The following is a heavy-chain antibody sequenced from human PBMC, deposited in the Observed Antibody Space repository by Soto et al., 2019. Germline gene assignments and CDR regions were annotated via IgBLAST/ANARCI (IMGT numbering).Heavy chain of an antibody. V-gene: IGHV1-8*01. J-gene: IGHJ6*03. Sequence: ASVKVSCKASGYTFTSYDINWVRQATGQGLEWMGWMNPNSGNTGYAQKFQGRVTMTRNTSISTAYMELSSLRSEDTAVYYCARGVIVVVPAAQSYYYYYYMDVWGKGTTVTVSS. D-gene: IGHD2-2*01. CDR2: MNPNSGNT. CDR1: GYTFTSYD. CDR3: ARGVIVVVPAAQSYYYYYYMDV.